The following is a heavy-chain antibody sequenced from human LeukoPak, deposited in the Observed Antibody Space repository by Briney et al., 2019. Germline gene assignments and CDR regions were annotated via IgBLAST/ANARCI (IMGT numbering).Heavy chain of an antibody. CDR1: GGSISSNSYY. D-gene: IGHD3-10*01. CDR2: IYYSGST. J-gene: IGHJ4*02. Sequence: KSSETLSLTCAVSGGSISSNSYYWGWIRQPPGKGLEWIGSIYYSGSTYYNPSLKSRVTIPVDTSKNQFSLKLSSVTAADTAVYYCARTRYYYNSRSYGAPYYFDYWGQGTLVTVSS. V-gene: IGHV4-39*01. CDR3: ARTRYYYNSRSYGAPYYFDY.